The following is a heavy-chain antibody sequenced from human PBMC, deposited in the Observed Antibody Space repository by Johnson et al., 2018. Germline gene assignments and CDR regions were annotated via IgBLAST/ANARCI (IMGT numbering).Heavy chain of an antibody. V-gene: IGHV3-33*01. J-gene: IGHJ6*02. D-gene: IGHD6-6*01. CDR2: IWYDGSKK. Sequence: VQLVESGGGVVQPGTSMRLSCIASGFTFSDHGFFWVRQAPGKGLEGVAVIWYDGSKKYYADSVKGRFSVSREDSKNTLYLQMSSLRAEETAVYYWARDAARARLDVWGQGATVTVSS. CDR3: ARDAARARLDV. CDR1: GFTFSDHG.